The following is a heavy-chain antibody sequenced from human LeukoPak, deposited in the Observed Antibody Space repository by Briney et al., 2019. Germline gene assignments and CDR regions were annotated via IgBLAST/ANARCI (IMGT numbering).Heavy chain of an antibody. V-gene: IGHV4-4*07. CDR2: IYTSGST. CDR1: GGSINNYY. CDR3: ARQGQYYYDSSGYYDY. J-gene: IGHJ4*02. D-gene: IGHD3-22*01. Sequence: PSETLSLTCTVSGGSINNYYWNWIRQPAGKGLEWIGRIYTSGSTNYNPSLQSRVTISVDTSKNQFSLKLSSVTAADTAVYYCARQGQYYYDSSGYYDYWGQGTLVTVSS.